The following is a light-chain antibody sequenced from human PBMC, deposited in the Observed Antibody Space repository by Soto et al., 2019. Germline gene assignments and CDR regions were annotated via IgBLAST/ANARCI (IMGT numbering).Light chain of an antibody. CDR2: EVS. Sequence: QSALTQPASVSGSPGQSITISCTGTSCDVGAYNYVSWYQQHPGKAPKLMIYEVSNRPSGVSHRFSGSKSDNTATLTISGLQTDDEADYYCSSYTSSRTLVFGTGTKVTVL. V-gene: IGLV2-14*01. J-gene: IGLJ1*01. CDR3: SSYTSSRTLV. CDR1: SCDVGAYNY.